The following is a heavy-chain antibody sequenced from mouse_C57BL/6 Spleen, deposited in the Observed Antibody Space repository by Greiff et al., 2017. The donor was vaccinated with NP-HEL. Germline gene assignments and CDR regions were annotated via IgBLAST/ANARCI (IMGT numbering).Heavy chain of an antibody. Sequence: EVQLQQSGAELVRPGASVKLSCTASGFNIKDYYMHWVKQRPEQGLEWIGRIDPEDGDTEYAPKFQGKATMTADTSSNTAYLQLSSLTSEDTAVYYWTTDYYDYDAFAYWGQGTLVTVSA. CDR1: GFNIKDYY. CDR2: IDPEDGDT. J-gene: IGHJ3*01. D-gene: IGHD2-4*01. V-gene: IGHV14-1*01. CDR3: TTDYYDYDAFAY.